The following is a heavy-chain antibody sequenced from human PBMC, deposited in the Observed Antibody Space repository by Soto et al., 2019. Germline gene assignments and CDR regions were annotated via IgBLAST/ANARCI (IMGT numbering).Heavy chain of an antibody. CDR1: GGSISSSSYY. Sequence: SETLSLTCTVSGGSISSSSYYWGWIRQPPGKGLEWIGSIYYSGSTYYNPSLKSRVTISVDTSKNQFSLKLSSVTAADTAVYYCARLYYDILTGYPSPFDYWGQGTLVTVSS. J-gene: IGHJ4*02. D-gene: IGHD3-9*01. V-gene: IGHV4-39*01. CDR2: IYYSGST. CDR3: ARLYYDILTGYPSPFDY.